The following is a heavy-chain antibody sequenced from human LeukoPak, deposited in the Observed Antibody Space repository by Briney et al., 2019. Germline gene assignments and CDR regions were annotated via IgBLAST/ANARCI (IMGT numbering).Heavy chain of an antibody. V-gene: IGHV1-8*03. J-gene: IGHJ5*02. CDR1: GYTYTSYD. Sequence: ASVKVSCKASGYTYTSYDINWVRQATGQALEWMGWMNPNSGNTGYAQKFQGRVTITMNTSISTAYMELSSLRSEDTAVYYCARSYYYDSSGYYYGNWFDPWGQGTLVTVSS. CDR2: MNPNSGNT. CDR3: ARSYYYDSSGYYYGNWFDP. D-gene: IGHD3-22*01.